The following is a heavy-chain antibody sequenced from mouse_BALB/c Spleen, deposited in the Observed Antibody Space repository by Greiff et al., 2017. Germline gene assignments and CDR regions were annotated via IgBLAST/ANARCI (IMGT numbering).Heavy chain of an antibody. CDR3: ARWDYDGGFAY. D-gene: IGHD2-4*01. J-gene: IGHJ3*01. CDR2: ISSGSSTI. V-gene: IGHV5-17*02. CDR1: GFTFSSFG. Sequence: EVQRVESGGGLVQPGGSRKLSCAASGFTFSSFGMHWVRQAPEKGLEWVAYISSGSSTIYYADTVKGRFTISRDNPKNTLFLQMTSLRSEDTAMYYCARWDYDGGFAYWGQGTLVTVSA.